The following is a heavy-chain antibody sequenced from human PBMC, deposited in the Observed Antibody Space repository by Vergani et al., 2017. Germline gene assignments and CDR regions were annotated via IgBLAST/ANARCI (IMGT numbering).Heavy chain of an antibody. D-gene: IGHD2-2*01. CDR3: ARXCSSTSCYYYYYYYYMDV. J-gene: IGHJ6*03. Sequence: EVQLLESGGGLVQPGGSLRLSCAASGFTFSSYAMSWVRQAPGKGLEWVSAISGSGGSTYYADSVKGRFTISRDNSKNTLYLQMNSLRAEDTAVYYCARXCSSTSCYYYYYYYYMDVGGKGTTVTVSS. V-gene: IGHV3-23*01. CDR2: ISGSGGST. CDR1: GFTFSSYA.